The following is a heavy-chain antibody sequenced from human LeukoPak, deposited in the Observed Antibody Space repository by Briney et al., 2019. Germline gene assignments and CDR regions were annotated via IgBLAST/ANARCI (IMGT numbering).Heavy chain of an antibody. V-gene: IGHV4-39*01. CDR1: GGSISSSSYY. Sequence: SETLSLTCTVSGGSISSSSYYWGWIRQSPGKGLEWIGSIYYSGSTYYNPSLKSRVTISVDTSKNQFSLKLSSVTAADTAVYYCASYDPSFDYWGQGTLVTVSS. CDR3: ASYDPSFDY. J-gene: IGHJ4*02. D-gene: IGHD3-3*01. CDR2: IYYSGST.